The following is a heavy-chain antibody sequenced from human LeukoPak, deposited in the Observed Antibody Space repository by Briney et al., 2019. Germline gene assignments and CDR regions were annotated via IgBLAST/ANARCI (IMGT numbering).Heavy chain of an antibody. J-gene: IGHJ4*02. CDR1: GFTFSSYW. CDR2: IKQDGSEK. Sequence: GGSLRLSCAASGFTFSSYWMSWVRQAPGKGLEWVANIKQDGSEKYYVDSVKGRFTISRDNAKNSLYLQMNSLRAEDTAVYYCARDTPNLYCSGGSCYSDYWGQGTLVTVSS. V-gene: IGHV3-7*01. D-gene: IGHD2-15*01. CDR3: ARDTPNLYCSGGSCYSDY.